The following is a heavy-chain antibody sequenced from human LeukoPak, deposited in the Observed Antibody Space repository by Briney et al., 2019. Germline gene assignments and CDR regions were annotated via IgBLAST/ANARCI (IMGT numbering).Heavy chain of an antibody. Sequence: PSETLSLTCTVSGGSISSSSYYWGWIRQPPGKGLEWIGSIYYSGSTYYNPSLKSRVTISVDTSKNQFSLKLSSVTAADTAVYYCAGCSGGSCYFPHNWFDPWGQGTLVTVSS. CDR1: GGSISSSSYY. CDR2: IYYSGST. V-gene: IGHV4-39*01. CDR3: AGCSGGSCYFPHNWFDP. D-gene: IGHD2-15*01. J-gene: IGHJ5*02.